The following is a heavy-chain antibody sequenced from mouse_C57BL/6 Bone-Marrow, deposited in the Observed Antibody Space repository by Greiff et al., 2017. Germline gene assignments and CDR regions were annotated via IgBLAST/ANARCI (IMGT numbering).Heavy chain of an antibody. V-gene: IGHV14-3*01. D-gene: IGHD1-1*01. J-gene: IGHJ4*01. CDR1: GFNIKNTY. Sequence: VQLQQSVAELVRPGASVKLSCTASGFNIKNTYMHWVKQRPEQGLEWIGRIDPANGNTNYAPKFKGKATITADTSSNTTYLQLSSLTSEDTAIYYDVRCSFYDAMDYWGQGTSVTVSS. CDR2: IDPANGNT. CDR3: VRCSFYDAMDY.